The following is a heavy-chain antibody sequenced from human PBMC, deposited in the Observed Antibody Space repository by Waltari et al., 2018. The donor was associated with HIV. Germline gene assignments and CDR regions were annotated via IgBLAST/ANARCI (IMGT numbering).Heavy chain of an antibody. CDR3: AKEGTTPSWAPNGMDV. CDR1: GFISSXXX. CDR2: ISYDGKKK. D-gene: IGHD1-1*01. Sequence: QVQLVESGGGVVQPGRPLRLACAASGFISSXXXXXXVRQAPGKGLQWVEQISYDGKKKSYADSVKGRFTISRDNSDNTLYLQMNSLRAEDTAVYYCAKEGTTPSWAPNGMDVWGQGTTVTVSS. J-gene: IGHJ6*01. V-gene: IGHV3-30*18.